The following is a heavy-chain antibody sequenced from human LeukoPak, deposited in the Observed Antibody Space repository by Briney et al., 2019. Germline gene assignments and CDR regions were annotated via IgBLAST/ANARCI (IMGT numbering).Heavy chain of an antibody. Sequence: GGSLRLSCAASGFTFSSYAMHWVRQAPGKGLEWVAVISYDGSNKYYADSVKGRFTISRDNSKNTLYLQMNSLRAEDTAVYYCARGGLLLWGQGTLVTVSS. V-gene: IGHV3-30-3*01. D-gene: IGHD2-15*01. CDR1: GFTFSSYA. CDR3: ARGGLLL. J-gene: IGHJ4*02. CDR2: ISYDGSNK.